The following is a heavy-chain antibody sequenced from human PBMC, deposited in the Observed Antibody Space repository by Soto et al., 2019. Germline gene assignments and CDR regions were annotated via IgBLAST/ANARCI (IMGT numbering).Heavy chain of an antibody. V-gene: IGHV4-4*07. Sequence: PSETLSLTCTVSGGSISSYYWSWIRQPAGKGLEWIGRIYTSGSTNYNPSLKSRVTMSVDTSKNQFSLKLSSVTAADTAVYYCARINMDCSSTSCYHSPDAFDIWGKGTMVTVS. J-gene: IGHJ3*02. CDR1: GGSISSYY. CDR3: ARINMDCSSTSCYHSPDAFDI. CDR2: IYTSGST. D-gene: IGHD2-2*01.